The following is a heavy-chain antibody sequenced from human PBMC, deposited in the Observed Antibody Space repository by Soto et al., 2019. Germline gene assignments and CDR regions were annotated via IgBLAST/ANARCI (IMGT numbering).Heavy chain of an antibody. CDR1: GFTFSSYG. CDR2: IWYDGSNK. CDR3: AREEDTYYYYGMDV. J-gene: IGHJ6*02. Sequence: QVQLVESGGGVVQPGRSLRLSCAASGFTFSSYGMHWVRQAPGKGLEWVAVIWYDGSNKYYADSVKGRFTISRDNSKNTLYLQMNSLRAEDTAVYYCAREEDTYYYYGMDVWGQGTTVTVSS. D-gene: IGHD2-15*01. V-gene: IGHV3-33*01.